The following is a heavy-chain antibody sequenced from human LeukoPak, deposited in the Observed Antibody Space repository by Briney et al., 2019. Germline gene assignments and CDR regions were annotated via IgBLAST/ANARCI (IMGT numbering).Heavy chain of an antibody. CDR1: GFTFSTYA. CDR2: ISGNGDNT. V-gene: IGHV3-23*01. D-gene: IGHD5-18*01. CDR3: ARGYTYGSA. Sequence: GGSLRLSCAASGFTFSTYAMNWVRQAPGKGLEWVSGISGNGDNTYYTDSVKGRFTNSRDNSKNTLYLQMNSLRAEDTAVYYCARGYTYGSAWGQGTLVTVSS. J-gene: IGHJ5*02.